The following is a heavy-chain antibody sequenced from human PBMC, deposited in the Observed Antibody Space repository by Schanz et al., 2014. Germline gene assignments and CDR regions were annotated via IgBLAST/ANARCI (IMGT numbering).Heavy chain of an antibody. V-gene: IGHV1-46*03. CDR1: GDTFITYS. D-gene: IGHD6-19*01. J-gene: IGHJ4*02. CDR2: INPSGGST. CDR3: ARRYSSGWYEFDY. Sequence: QVQLVQSGAEVKQPGSSVKVSCKASGDTFITYSFTWVRQAPGQGLEWMGIINPSGGSTSYAQKFQGRVTMTRDTSTSTVYMYLSSLRSEDTAVYYCARRYSSGWYEFDYWGQGTLVTVSS.